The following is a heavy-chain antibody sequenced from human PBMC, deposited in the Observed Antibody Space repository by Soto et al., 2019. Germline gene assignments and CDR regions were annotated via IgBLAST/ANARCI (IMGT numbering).Heavy chain of an antibody. CDR3: ARAGSSGYLL. Sequence: ASVKVSFKASGYTFASHGFSWVRQAPGQGLEWMGWVSAYNGNTNYEQKLQDRVTMTTDTSTSTAYMELRSLRSEDTAVYYCARAGSSGYLLWAQGTLATVPS. D-gene: IGHD3-22*01. V-gene: IGHV1-18*01. CDR2: VSAYNGNT. J-gene: IGHJ4*02. CDR1: GYTFASHG.